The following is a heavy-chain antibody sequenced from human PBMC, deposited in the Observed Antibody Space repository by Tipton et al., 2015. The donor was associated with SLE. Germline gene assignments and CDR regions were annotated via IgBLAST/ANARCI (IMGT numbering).Heavy chain of an antibody. CDR1: GFIFGVHW. J-gene: IGHJ6*02. CDR3: AREQYGSTWYPYYCYYYGMDV. CDR2: IAQDGSQE. Sequence: SLRLSCAASGFIFGVHWMSWVRQAPGKGLEWVANIAQDGSQEYYVDSVKGRFTISRDNSKNTLYLQMNSLRAEDTAVYYCAREQYGSTWYPYYCYYYGMDVGAQGTTVTVSS. D-gene: IGHD6-13*01. V-gene: IGHV3-7*01.